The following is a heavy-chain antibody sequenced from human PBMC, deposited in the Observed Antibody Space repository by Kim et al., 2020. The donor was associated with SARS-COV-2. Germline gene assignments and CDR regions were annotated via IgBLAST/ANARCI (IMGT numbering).Heavy chain of an antibody. CDR2: GST. V-gene: IGHV4-4*02. Sequence: GSTTDNPSRKSRVTIAVGKSKNRFSLRLSSVTAADTAVYYCARGVKDFDYWGQGTLVTVSS. J-gene: IGHJ4*02. CDR3: ARGVKDFDY.